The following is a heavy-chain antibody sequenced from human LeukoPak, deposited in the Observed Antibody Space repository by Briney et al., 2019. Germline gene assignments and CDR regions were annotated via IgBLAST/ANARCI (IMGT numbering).Heavy chain of an antibody. CDR3: ARVAFLEWQYLYYFDY. Sequence: GGSLRLSCAASGFTFSSYSMNWVRQAPGKGLEWGSSISSSSSYIYYADSVKGRFTISRDNAKNSLYLQMNSLRAEDTAVYYCARVAFLEWQYLYYFDYWGQGTLVTVSS. D-gene: IGHD3-3*02. V-gene: IGHV3-21*01. J-gene: IGHJ4*02. CDR2: ISSSSSYI. CDR1: GFTFSSYS.